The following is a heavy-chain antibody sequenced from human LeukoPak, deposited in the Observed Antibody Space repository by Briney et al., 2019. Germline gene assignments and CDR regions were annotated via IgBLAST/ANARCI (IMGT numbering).Heavy chain of an antibody. CDR1: GGSINSGGYY. Sequence: PSETLSLTCTVSGGSINSGGYYWSWIRQHPGKGLEWIGYIYYSGSTYYNPSLKSRVTISVDTSKNQFSLKLSSVTAADTAVYYCASTVPRDNWFDPWGQGTLVTVSS. D-gene: IGHD4-17*01. CDR2: IYYSGST. V-gene: IGHV4-31*03. CDR3: ASTVPRDNWFDP. J-gene: IGHJ5*02.